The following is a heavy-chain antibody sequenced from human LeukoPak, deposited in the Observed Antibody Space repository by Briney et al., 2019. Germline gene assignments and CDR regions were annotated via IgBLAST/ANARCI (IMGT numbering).Heavy chain of an antibody. D-gene: IGHD5-24*01. CDR2: IIPIFGTA. CDR1: GGTFSSYA. J-gene: IGHJ4*02. Sequence: SSVKVSCKASGGTFSSYAISWMRQAPGQGLEWMGRIIPIFGTANYAQMFQGRVTITTDESTSTAYMELSSLRSEDTAVYYCARQVEMATIAFDYWGQGTLVTVSS. V-gene: IGHV1-69*05. CDR3: ARQVEMATIAFDY.